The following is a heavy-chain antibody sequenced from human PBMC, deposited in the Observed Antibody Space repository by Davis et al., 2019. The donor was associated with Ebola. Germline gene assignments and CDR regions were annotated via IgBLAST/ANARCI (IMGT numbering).Heavy chain of an antibody. CDR2: ISYDGSNK. J-gene: IGHJ6*02. V-gene: IGHV3-30*18. Sequence: GGSLRLSCAASGFTFSSYGMHWVRQAPGKGLEWVAVISYDGSNKYYADSVKGRFTISRDNSKNTLYLQMNSLRAEDTAFYYCTKDIESGTWYYYGMDVWGQGTTVTVSS. D-gene: IGHD3-16*02. CDR1: GFTFSSYG. CDR3: TKDIESGTWYYYGMDV.